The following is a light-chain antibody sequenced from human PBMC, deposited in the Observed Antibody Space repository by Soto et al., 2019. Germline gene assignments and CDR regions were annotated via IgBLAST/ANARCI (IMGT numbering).Light chain of an antibody. J-gene: IGLJ1*01. CDR3: QSWDSSLSASV. V-gene: IGLV1-40*01. CDR2: GDS. Sequence: QSVLTQPPSVSGAPGQRVTISCTGSSSNIGPDYDVHWYQQLPGTAPKLLIYGDSNRPSGVPDRFSGSRSGTSASLAITGLRAEDEADYYCQSWDSSLSASVFGSGTKVTVL. CDR1: SSNIGPDYD.